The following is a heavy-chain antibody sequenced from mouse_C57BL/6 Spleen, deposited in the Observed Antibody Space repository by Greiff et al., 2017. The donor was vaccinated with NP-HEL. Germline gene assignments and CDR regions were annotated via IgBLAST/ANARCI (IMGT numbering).Heavy chain of an antibody. J-gene: IGHJ1*03. D-gene: IGHD2-1*01. V-gene: IGHV1-85*01. CDR1: GYTFTSYD. Sequence: VKLVESGPELVKPGASVKLSCKASGYTFTSYDINWVKQRPGQGLEWIGWIYPRDGSTKYNEKFKGKATLTVDTSSSTAYIELHSLTSEDSAVYFCARRAIYYGNYWYFDVWGTGTTVTVSS. CDR2: IYPRDGST. CDR3: ARRAIYYGNYWYFDV.